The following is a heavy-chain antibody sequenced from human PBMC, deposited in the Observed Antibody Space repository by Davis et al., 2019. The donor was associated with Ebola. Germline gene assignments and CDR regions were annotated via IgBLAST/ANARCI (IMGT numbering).Heavy chain of an antibody. CDR3: VRASSGSYYSVFDN. D-gene: IGHD1-26*01. CDR1: GFTFTANS. V-gene: IGHV3-48*02. J-gene: IGHJ4*02. Sequence: PGGSLRLSCITSGFTFTANSMNRVRQAPGKGLEWISYISSGGGTTYYADFVQGRFTISRDNAKKSLYLQMNSLRDEDTAVYYCVRASSGSYYSVFDNWGQGSLVTVTS. CDR2: ISSGGGTT.